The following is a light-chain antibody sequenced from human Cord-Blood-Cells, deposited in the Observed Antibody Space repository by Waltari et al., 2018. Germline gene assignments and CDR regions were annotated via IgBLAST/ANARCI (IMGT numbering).Light chain of an antibody. Sequence: TLSSGHSSYAIAWHQQQPEKGPRYLMKLNSDGSHSKGDGIPDRFSGSSSGAERYLTISSLQSEDEADYYCQTWGTGVVVFGGGTKLTVL. J-gene: IGLJ2*01. CDR2: LNSDGSH. V-gene: IGLV4-69*01. CDR3: QTWGTGVVV. CDR1: SGHSSYA.